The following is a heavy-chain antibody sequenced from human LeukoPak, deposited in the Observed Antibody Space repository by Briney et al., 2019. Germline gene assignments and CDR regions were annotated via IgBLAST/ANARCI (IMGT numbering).Heavy chain of an antibody. CDR2: ISSSGSTI. V-gene: IGHV3-48*03. CDR1: GFTFSSYE. Sequence: GGSLRLSCAASGFTFSSYEMNWVRQAPGKGLEWVSYISSSGSTIYYADSVKGRFTISRDNAKNSLYLQMNSLRGEDTAVYYCARNPLGYCSGGSCYGDAFDIWGQGTMVTVSS. J-gene: IGHJ3*02. D-gene: IGHD2-15*01. CDR3: ARNPLGYCSGGSCYGDAFDI.